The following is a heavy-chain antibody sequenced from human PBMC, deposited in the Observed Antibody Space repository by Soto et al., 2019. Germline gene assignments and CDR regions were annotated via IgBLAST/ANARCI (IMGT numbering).Heavy chain of an antibody. D-gene: IGHD3-10*01. CDR3: ARNPPSTGWFDP. CDR2: MKPSSGNT. CDR1: GYTFTSFD. V-gene: IGHV1-8*01. J-gene: IGHJ5*02. Sequence: GASVKVSCKASGYTFTSFDINWVRQASGQGLEWMGWMKPSSGNTSYAQKFQGRVTMTRNTSIATAYMELSSLTSEDTAVYYCARNPPSTGWFDPWGQGTRVTVSS.